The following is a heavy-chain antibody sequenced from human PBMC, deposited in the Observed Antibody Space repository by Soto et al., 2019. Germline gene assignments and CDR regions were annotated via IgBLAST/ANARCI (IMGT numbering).Heavy chain of an antibody. D-gene: IGHD5-18*01. J-gene: IGHJ6*02. Sequence: LRLSCAASGFTFSTYSMNWVRQAPGKGLEWVSSISSSSGYIYYADSVKGRFTISRDDAKNSLSLQMNSLRAEDTAVYYCARVRSYSYGQGYGMDVWGQGTTVTVSS. V-gene: IGHV3-21*01. CDR1: GFTFSTYS. CDR2: ISSSSGYI. CDR3: ARVRSYSYGQGYGMDV.